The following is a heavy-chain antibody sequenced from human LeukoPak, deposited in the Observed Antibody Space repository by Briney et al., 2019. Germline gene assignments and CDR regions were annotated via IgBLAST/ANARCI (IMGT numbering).Heavy chain of an antibody. CDR1: GGSISSGGYS. D-gene: IGHD1-7*01. Sequence: DPSQTLSLTCAVSGGSISSGGYSWSWIRQPPGKGLEWIGYIYHSGSTYYNPSLKSRVTISVDRSKNQFSLKLSSETPEDTAVYYCARAELELRGYYYYMDVWGKGTTVTVSS. V-gene: IGHV4-30-2*01. CDR2: IYHSGST. J-gene: IGHJ6*03. CDR3: ARAELELRGYYYYMDV.